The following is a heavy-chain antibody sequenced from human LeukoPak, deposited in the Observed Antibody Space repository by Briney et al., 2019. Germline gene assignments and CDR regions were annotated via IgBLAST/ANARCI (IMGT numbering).Heavy chain of an antibody. CDR1: GGSISGSSYF. Sequence: SETLSLTCAVSGGSISGSSYFWGWIRQPPGKGLEWIGSIYYSGNTYYNPSLKSRVTISVDTSKNQFSLKLSSVTAADTAVYYCARLKEGIDYWGQGTLVTVST. V-gene: IGHV4-39*01. J-gene: IGHJ4*02. D-gene: IGHD3-10*01. CDR3: ARLKEGIDY. CDR2: IYYSGNT.